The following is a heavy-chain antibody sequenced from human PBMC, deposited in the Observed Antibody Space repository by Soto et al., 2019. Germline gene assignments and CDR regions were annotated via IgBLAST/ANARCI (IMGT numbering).Heavy chain of an antibody. V-gene: IGHV4-31*03. CDR3: ARGPKYFDSVDS. D-gene: IGHD3-9*01. CDR2: IHHSGST. Sequence: PSETLCLTCNVSGGSISSGGYYWTWIRQHPGKGLEWIGNIHHSGSTFYNPSLKSRVSISVDTSKNQFSLKLTSVTAADTAVYYCARGPKYFDSVDSWGQGTLVTVSS. J-gene: IGHJ4*02. CDR1: GGSISSGGYY.